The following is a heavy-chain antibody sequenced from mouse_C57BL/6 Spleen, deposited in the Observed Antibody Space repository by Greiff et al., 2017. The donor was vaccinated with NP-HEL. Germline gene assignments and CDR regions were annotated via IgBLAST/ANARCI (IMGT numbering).Heavy chain of an antibody. Sequence: VQLQESGPELVKPGASVKISCKASGYSFTSYYIHWVKQRPGQGLEWIGWIYPGSGNTKYNEKFKGQATLTADTSSSTAYMQLSSLTAEDSAVYYCARIYYGSSYPHYYAMDYWGQGTSVTVSS. V-gene: IGHV1-66*01. CDR3: ARIYYGSSYPHYYAMDY. D-gene: IGHD1-1*01. J-gene: IGHJ4*01. CDR2: IYPGSGNT. CDR1: GYSFTSYY.